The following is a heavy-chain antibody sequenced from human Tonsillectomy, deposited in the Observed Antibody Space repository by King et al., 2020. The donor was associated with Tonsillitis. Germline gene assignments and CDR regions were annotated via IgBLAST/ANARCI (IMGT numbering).Heavy chain of an antibody. V-gene: IGHV1-8*02. CDR1: GYTFTTYD. D-gene: IGHD2-15*01. CDR3: ARGLGYCSCGRCYYYYGMDV. Sequence: VQLVESGAEVKKPGASVKVSCKASGYTFTTYDINWVRQASGQGLEWMGWMNPNSGNTGYAQKFQGRVTMTRNTSISTAYMELSSLRSEDTAVYYCARGLGYCSCGRCYYYYGMDVWGQGTTVTVSS. CDR2: MNPNSGNT. J-gene: IGHJ6*02.